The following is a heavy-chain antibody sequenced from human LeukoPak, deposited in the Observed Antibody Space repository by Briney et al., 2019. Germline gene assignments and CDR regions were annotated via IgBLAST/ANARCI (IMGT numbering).Heavy chain of an antibody. CDR1: GYTFTSYD. V-gene: IGHV1-8*01. CDR3: ASCLGTYCSSTGFDP. CDR2: MNPNSGNT. D-gene: IGHD2-2*01. Sequence: AASVKVSCKASGYTFTSYDINWVRQATGQGLEWMGWMNPNSGNTGYAQKFQGRVTMTRNTSISTAYMGLSSLRSEDTAVYYCASCLGTYCSSTGFDPWGQGTLVTVSS. J-gene: IGHJ5*02.